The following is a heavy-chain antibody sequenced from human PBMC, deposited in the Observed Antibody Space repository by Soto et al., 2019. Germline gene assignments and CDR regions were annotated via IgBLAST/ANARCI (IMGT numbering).Heavy chain of an antibody. CDR2: ISSSGSTI. CDR1: GFTFSSYE. V-gene: IGHV3-48*03. Sequence: PGGSLRLSCAASGFTFSSYEMNWVRQAPGKGLEWVSYISSSGSTIYYADSVKGRFTISRDNAKNSLYLQMNSLRAEDTAVYYCARLEFWSGYMFDPWGQGTLVTVSS. J-gene: IGHJ5*02. CDR3: ARLEFWSGYMFDP. D-gene: IGHD3-3*01.